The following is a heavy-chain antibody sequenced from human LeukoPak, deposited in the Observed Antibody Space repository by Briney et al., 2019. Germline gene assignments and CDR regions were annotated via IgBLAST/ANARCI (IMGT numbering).Heavy chain of an antibody. D-gene: IGHD3-10*01. V-gene: IGHV3-23*01. CDR3: AKDLGFGELSMGRFDY. Sequence: GGSLRLSCAVSGFIFSDFAMVWVRQAPGKGLEWLSAIGSDSGGIQYADSVRGRFTVSRDNSKNTLYLQMNSLRAEDTAVYSCAKDLGFGELSMGRFDYWGQGALVTVSS. CDR2: IGSDSGGI. J-gene: IGHJ4*02. CDR1: GFIFSDFA.